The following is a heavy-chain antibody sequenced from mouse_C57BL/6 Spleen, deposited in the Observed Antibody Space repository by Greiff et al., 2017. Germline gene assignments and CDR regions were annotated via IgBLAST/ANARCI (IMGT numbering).Heavy chain of an antibody. CDR2: IYPGSGST. CDR3: ARVTTVVAYYYAMDY. V-gene: IGHV1-55*01. J-gene: IGHJ4*01. D-gene: IGHD1-1*01. Sequence: QVQLQQPGAELVKPGASVKMSCKASGYTFTSYWITWVKQRPGQGLEWIGDIYPGSGSTNYNEKFKSKATLTVDTSYSTAYMQLSSLTSEDSAVYYCARVTTVVAYYYAMDYWGQGTSVTVSS. CDR1: GYTFTSYW.